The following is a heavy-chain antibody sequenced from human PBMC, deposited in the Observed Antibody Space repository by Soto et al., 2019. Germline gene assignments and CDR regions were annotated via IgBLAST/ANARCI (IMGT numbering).Heavy chain of an antibody. CDR1: GFTFSSND. V-gene: IGHV3-53*01. D-gene: IGHD3-22*01. J-gene: IGHJ3*01. CDR2: IYSSGST. Sequence: EVQLVESGGGLIQPGGSLRLSCAASGFTFSSNDMNWVRQAPGKGLEWVSFIYSSGSTSYADSVKGRFTISRDNSKNTLYLQMSSLRAEDTAVYYCATRPLLPGAPWGQGTMVTVSS. CDR3: ATRPLLPGAP.